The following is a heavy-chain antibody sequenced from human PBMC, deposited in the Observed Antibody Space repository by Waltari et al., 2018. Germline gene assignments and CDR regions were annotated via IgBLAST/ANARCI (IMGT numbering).Heavy chain of an antibody. CDR1: GLTFSRYG. CDR3: AREPGGWLDP. Sequence: EVQLVESGGGLVQPGGSLRPYCAASGLTFSRYGMSWVRQAPGKGLEWVANIKQDGSEKYYVDSVKGRFTISRDNAKNSLYLQMNSLRAEDTAVYYCAREPGGWLDPWGQGTLVTVSS. V-gene: IGHV3-7*01. CDR2: IKQDGSEK. J-gene: IGHJ5*02.